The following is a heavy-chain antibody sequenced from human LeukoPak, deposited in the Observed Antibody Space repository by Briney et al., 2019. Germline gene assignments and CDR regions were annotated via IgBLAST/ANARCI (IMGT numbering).Heavy chain of an antibody. V-gene: IGHV1-69*13. D-gene: IGHD3-3*02. CDR2: IIPIFGTA. J-gene: IGHJ4*02. CDR3: ARDDGIKRGFDY. Sequence: SVKVSCKASGGPFSSYAISWVRQAPGQGLEWMGGIIPIFGTANYAQKFQGRVTITADESTSTAYMELSSLRSEDAAVYYCARDDGIKRGFDYWGQGTLVTVSS. CDR1: GGPFSSYA.